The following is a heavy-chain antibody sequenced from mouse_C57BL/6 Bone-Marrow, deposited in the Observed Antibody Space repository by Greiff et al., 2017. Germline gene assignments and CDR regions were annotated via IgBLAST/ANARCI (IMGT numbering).Heavy chain of an antibody. V-gene: IGHV3-6*01. D-gene: IGHD1-1*01. Sequence: EVKLVESGPGLVKPSPSLSLTCSVTGYSITSGYYWNWIRQFPGNKLEWMGYISYDGSNNYNPSLKNRISITRDTSKNQFFLKLNSVTTEDTATYYCARPGHYYGSHYYYAMDYWGQGTSVTVSS. CDR2: ISYDGSN. CDR1: GYSITSGYY. J-gene: IGHJ4*01. CDR3: ARPGHYYGSHYYYAMDY.